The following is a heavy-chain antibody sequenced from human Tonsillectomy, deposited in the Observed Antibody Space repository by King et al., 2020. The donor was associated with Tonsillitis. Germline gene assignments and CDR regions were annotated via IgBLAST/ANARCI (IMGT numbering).Heavy chain of an antibody. V-gene: IGHV4-59*01. Sequence: VQLQESGPGLVKPSETLSLTCTVSGGSISSSYWSWIRQPPGKGLEWIGYIYYSGSTNYNPSLKSRVNISVDTSKNQFSLKLTSVTAADTAVYYCARDAGSHFDLWGRGSLVTVSS. D-gene: IGHD6-25*01. CDR1: GGSISSSY. CDR3: ARDAGSHFDL. CDR2: IYYSGST. J-gene: IGHJ2*01.